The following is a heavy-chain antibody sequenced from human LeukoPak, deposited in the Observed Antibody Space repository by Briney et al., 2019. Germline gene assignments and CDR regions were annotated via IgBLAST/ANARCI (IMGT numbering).Heavy chain of an antibody. J-gene: IGHJ3*02. D-gene: IGHD3-3*01. CDR2: IYTSGST. CDR1: GGSISSSSYY. Sequence: SETLSLTCTVSGGSISSSSYYWSWIRQPAGKGLEWIGRIYTSGSTNYNPSLKSRVTISVDTSKNQFSLKLSSVTAADTAVYYCAREGNDFWSGYPFDIWGQGTMVTVSS. CDR3: AREGNDFWSGYPFDI. V-gene: IGHV4-61*02.